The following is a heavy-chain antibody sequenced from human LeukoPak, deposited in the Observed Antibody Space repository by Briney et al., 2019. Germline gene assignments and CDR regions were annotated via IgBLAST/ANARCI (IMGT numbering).Heavy chain of an antibody. CDR3: ARHDGYSSGYVDY. Sequence: SETLSLTCTVSGGSISSYYWSWIRQPPGKGLEWIGYIYYSGSTNYNPSLKSRVTISVDTSKNQFSLKLSSVTAADTAVYYCARHDGYSSGYVDYWGQGTLVTVSS. J-gene: IGHJ4*02. V-gene: IGHV4-59*08. CDR1: GGSISSYY. D-gene: IGHD6-19*01. CDR2: IYYSGST.